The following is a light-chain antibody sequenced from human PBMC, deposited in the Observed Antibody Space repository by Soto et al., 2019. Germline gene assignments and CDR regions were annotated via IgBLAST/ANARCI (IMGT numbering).Light chain of an antibody. Sequence: QSVLPQPPSASGTPGQRVTISCSTSTSRSGSNYVYWYQQLPGTAPKLLIYRNDQRPSGVPDRFSGSKSGTSASLAISGLRFGDEGDYFRAKWDYRLRVYVFGTGNKVTVL. CDR2: RND. J-gene: IGLJ1*01. CDR1: TSRSGSNY. CDR3: AKWDYRLRVYV. V-gene: IGLV1-47*01.